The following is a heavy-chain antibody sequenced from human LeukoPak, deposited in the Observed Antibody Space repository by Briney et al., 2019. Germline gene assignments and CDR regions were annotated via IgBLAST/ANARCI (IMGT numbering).Heavy chain of an antibody. V-gene: IGHV4-59*01. J-gene: IGHJ1*01. Sequence: SETLSLTCTVSGGSISSYYWSWIRQPPGKGLEWIGYIYYSGSTNYNPSLKSRVTISVDTSKNLFSLKLSSVTAADTAVYYCAREGYCSSTSCLGYFQHWGQGTLVTVSS. CDR1: GGSISSYY. CDR2: IYYSGST. CDR3: AREGYCSSTSCLGYFQH. D-gene: IGHD2-2*01.